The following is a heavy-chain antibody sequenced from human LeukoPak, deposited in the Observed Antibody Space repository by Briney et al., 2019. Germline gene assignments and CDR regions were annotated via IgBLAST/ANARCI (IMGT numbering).Heavy chain of an antibody. Sequence: GGSLRLSCAASGFTFSDYYMSWIRQAPGKGLEWVSYISSSGSTIYYADSVKGRFTISRDNAKNSLYLQMNSLRAEDTAVYYCARDYCSGGSCYGGHDYWGQGTLVTVSS. V-gene: IGHV3-11*01. J-gene: IGHJ4*02. D-gene: IGHD2-15*01. CDR3: ARDYCSGGSCYGGHDY. CDR1: GFTFSDYY. CDR2: ISSSGSTI.